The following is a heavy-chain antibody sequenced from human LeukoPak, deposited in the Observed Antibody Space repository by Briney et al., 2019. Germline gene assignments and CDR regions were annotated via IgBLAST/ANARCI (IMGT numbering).Heavy chain of an antibody. D-gene: IGHD4-17*01. CDR1: GGSISSGGYY. J-gene: IGHJ3*02. Sequence: SETLSLTCTVSGGSISSGGYYWSWIRQHPGKGLEWIGYIYYSGSTYYNPSLKSRVTISVETSKNQFSLKLSSVTAADTAVYYCARAGYGEYTSDAFDIWGQGTMVTVSS. CDR2: IYYSGST. V-gene: IGHV4-31*03. CDR3: ARAGYGEYTSDAFDI.